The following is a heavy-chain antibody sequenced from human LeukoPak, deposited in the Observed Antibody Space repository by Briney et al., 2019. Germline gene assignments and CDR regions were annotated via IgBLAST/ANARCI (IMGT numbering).Heavy chain of an antibody. CDR1: GYTFTGYY. CDR2: INPNSGGT. Sequence: SVKVSCKASGYTFTGYYMHWVRQAPGQGLEWMGWINPNSGGTNYAQKFQGRVTMTRDTSISTAYMELSRLSSDDTAVYYCARALVVVAAPGRAFYIWGQETMVTVSS. CDR3: ARALVVVAAPGRAFYI. D-gene: IGHD2-15*01. J-gene: IGHJ3*02. V-gene: IGHV1-2*02.